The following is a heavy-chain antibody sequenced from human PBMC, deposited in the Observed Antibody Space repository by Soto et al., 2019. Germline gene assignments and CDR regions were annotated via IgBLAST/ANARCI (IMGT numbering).Heavy chain of an antibody. CDR1: GYTFTEYG. Sequence: ASVKVSCKTSGYTFTEYGVSWFRQAPGQGLEWMGWISPYNGKTNYIQEFQDRVTITTDTSSTTVYMDLRTLKSDDTAIYFCARADYGDTKIYSFDHWGQGTLVTVSS. CDR3: ARADYGDTKIYSFDH. CDR2: ISPYNGKT. V-gene: IGHV1-18*01. D-gene: IGHD4-17*01. J-gene: IGHJ4*02.